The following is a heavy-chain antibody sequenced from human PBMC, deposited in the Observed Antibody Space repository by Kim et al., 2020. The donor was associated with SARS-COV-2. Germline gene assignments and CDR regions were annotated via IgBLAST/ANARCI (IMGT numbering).Heavy chain of an antibody. V-gene: IGHV4-59*01. CDR2: IYYSGST. Sequence: ETLSLTCTVSGGSISSYYWSWIRQPPGKGLEWIGYIYYSGSTNYNPSLKSRVTISVDTSKNQFSLKLSSVTAADTAVYYCARDLQVVGANYYYYGMDVWGQGTTVTVSS. CDR1: GGSISSYY. D-gene: IGHD1-26*01. J-gene: IGHJ6*02. CDR3: ARDLQVVGANYYYYGMDV.